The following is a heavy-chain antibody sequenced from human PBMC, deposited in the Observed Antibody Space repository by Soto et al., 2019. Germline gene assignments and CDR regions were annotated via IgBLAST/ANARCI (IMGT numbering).Heavy chain of an antibody. CDR3: ASELSWNQADY. Sequence: PGGSLRLSCAVSGFTFSNYWMHWVRQAPGKGLVWVLRINPDGRRTGYADSATGRFTISRDNAKNTLYVQMNSLRAEDTAVDYCASELSWNQADYWAQRTLVTVSS. D-gene: IGHD1-1*01. CDR1: GFTFSNYW. J-gene: IGHJ4*02. CDR2: INPDGRRT. V-gene: IGHV3-74*01.